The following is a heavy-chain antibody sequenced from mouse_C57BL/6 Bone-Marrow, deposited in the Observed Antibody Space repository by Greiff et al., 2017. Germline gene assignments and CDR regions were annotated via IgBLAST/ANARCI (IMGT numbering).Heavy chain of an antibody. J-gene: IGHJ4*01. V-gene: IGHV1-50*01. CDR1: GYTFTSYW. CDR2: IDPSDSYT. Sequence: QVQLQQPGAELVKPGASVKLSCKASGYTFTSYWMQWVKQRPGQGLEWIGEIDPSDSYTNYNQKFKGKATLTVDTSSSTAYMQLSSLTSKDSAVYYWAREGPYGSPLMDYWGQGTSVTVSS. CDR3: AREGPYGSPLMDY. D-gene: IGHD1-1*01.